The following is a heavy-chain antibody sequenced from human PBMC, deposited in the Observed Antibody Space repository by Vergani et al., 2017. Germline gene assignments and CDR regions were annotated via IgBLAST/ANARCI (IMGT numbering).Heavy chain of an antibody. D-gene: IGHD3-10*01. CDR1: GFSFSSHA. Sequence: QVQLAESGGGRVQPGRSLRLSCAASGFSFSSHAIHWVRQAPGKGLEWVAVISNDGSKKYYADSVKGRITISRDNSKNTLDLHMNSLRTQDTAVYYCAKAGSVTSGSLQYNFYKDVWGKGTTVTVS. CDR2: ISNDGSKK. V-gene: IGHV3-30*18. J-gene: IGHJ6*03. CDR3: AKAGSVTSGSLQYNFYKDV.